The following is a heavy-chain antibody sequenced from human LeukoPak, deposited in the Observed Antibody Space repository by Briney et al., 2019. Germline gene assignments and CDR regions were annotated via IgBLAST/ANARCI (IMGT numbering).Heavy chain of an antibody. CDR2: ISSSGSTI. CDR1: GFTFSSYE. CDR3: ARVDGYTDSFDY. Sequence: PGGSLRLSCAASGFTFSSYEMNWVRQAPGKGLEWVSYISSSGSTIYYADSVKGRFTTSRDNAKNSLYLQMNSRRAADTAVYYCARVDGYTDSFDYWGQGTLVTVSS. V-gene: IGHV3-48*03. J-gene: IGHJ4*02. D-gene: IGHD5-24*01.